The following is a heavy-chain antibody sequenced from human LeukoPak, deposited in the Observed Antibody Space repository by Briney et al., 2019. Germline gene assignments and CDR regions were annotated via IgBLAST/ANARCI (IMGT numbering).Heavy chain of an antibody. CDR3: AREAPPPYYYGSGSYLFDY. CDR1: GGSISSGIYY. D-gene: IGHD3-10*01. J-gene: IGHJ4*02. V-gene: IGHV4-61*02. CDR2: IYISGST. Sequence: PSETLSLTCTVSGGSISSGIYYSSWIRQPAGKGLEWIGRIYISGSTNYNPSLKSRVTISVDTSKNQFSLKLSSVTAADTAVYYCAREAPPPYYYGSGSYLFDYWGQGTLVSVSS.